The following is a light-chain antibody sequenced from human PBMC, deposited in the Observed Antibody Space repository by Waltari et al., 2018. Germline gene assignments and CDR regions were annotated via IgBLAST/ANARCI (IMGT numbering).Light chain of an antibody. CDR3: QQSYSTPRT. Sequence: DIQMTQSPSSLSVSVGDRVTITCRASQSISSYLNWYQQKPGKAPKLLIYAESSLQSGVPSRFSGSGSGTDFTLTISSLQPEDFATYYCQQSYSTPRTFGQGTKVEIK. CDR1: QSISSY. CDR2: AES. V-gene: IGKV1-39*01. J-gene: IGKJ1*01.